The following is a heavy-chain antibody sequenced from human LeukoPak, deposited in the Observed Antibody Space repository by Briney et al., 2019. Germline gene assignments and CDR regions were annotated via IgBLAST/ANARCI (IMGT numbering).Heavy chain of an antibody. D-gene: IGHD4-17*01. V-gene: IGHV3-66*01. CDR2: IFAGGNK. CDR1: GFTVSSIY. CDR3: ARVPDYGATSQSHSGMDV. Sequence: PGGTLRLSCAASGFTVSSIYMTWVRQSPGQGLQWVSVIFAGGNKYYTDSVRGRSTIFRDNAKNIVYLNMNRLRVEDTAVYYCARVPDYGATSQSHSGMDVWGQGTTVTVSS. J-gene: IGHJ6*02.